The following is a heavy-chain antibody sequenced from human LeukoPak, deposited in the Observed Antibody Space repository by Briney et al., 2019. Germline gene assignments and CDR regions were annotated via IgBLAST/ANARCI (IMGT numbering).Heavy chain of an antibody. D-gene: IGHD6-13*01. Sequence: GGSLRLSCAASGFTFSSYAMSWVRQAPGKGLEWVSAISGSGGSTYYADSVKGRFTISRDNSKNTLYLQMNSLRAEDTAVYYCVTPQGIAAAGTVHGNFDYWGQGTLVTVSS. J-gene: IGHJ4*02. CDR3: VTPQGIAAAGTVHGNFDY. V-gene: IGHV3-23*01. CDR2: ISGSGGST. CDR1: GFTFSSYA.